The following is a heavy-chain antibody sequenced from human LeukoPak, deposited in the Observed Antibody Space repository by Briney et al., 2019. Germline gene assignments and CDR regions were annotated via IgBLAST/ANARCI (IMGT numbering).Heavy chain of an antibody. Sequence: ASVKVSCMASGYTFTGYYMHWVRQAPGQGLEWMGWINPNSGGTNYAQKFQGRVTMTRDTSISTAYMELSRLRSDDTAVYYCARELAAAGYYFDYWGQGTLVTVSS. CDR3: ARELAAAGYYFDY. V-gene: IGHV1-2*02. J-gene: IGHJ4*02. CDR2: INPNSGGT. CDR1: GYTFTGYY. D-gene: IGHD6-13*01.